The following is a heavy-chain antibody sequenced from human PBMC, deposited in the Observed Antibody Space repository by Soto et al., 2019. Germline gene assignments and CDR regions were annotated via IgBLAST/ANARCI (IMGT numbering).Heavy chain of an antibody. CDR2: IKQDGSEK. J-gene: IGHJ4*02. CDR1: GFTFSSYW. Sequence: EVQLVESGGGLVQPGGSLRLSCAVSGFTFSSYWMSWARQAPGKGLEWVANIKQDGSEKYYVDSVKGRFTVSRDNAKNSLYLQMNSLRAADTAVYYCARERGSRSYDLWGQGTLVTVSS. CDR3: ARERGSRSYDL. D-gene: IGHD3-3*01. V-gene: IGHV3-7*01.